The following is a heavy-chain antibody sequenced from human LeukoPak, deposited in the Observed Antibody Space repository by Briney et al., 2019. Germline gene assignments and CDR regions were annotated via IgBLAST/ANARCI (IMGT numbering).Heavy chain of an antibody. V-gene: IGHV4-59*08. CDR1: GGSISTYY. J-gene: IGHJ3*02. Sequence: PSETLSLTCTVYGGSISTYYWSWIRQPPGKGLEWIGYIYYSGSTNYNPSLKSRVTISVDTSKNQFSLKLSSVTAADTAVYYCAGGYYDFWSGSRALNAFDIWGQGTMVTVSS. D-gene: IGHD3-3*01. CDR2: IYYSGST. CDR3: AGGYYDFWSGSRALNAFDI.